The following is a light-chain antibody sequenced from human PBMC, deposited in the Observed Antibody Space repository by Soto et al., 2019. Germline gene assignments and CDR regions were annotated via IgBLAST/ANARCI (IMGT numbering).Light chain of an antibody. J-gene: IGLJ2*01. CDR1: NSNIGNNY. Sequence: QLVLTQPPSASGTPGQRVTISCSGSNSNIGNNYVYWYQQLSGTAPKLLIYRNNQRPSGVPDRFSGSKSGTSASLAISGLRSEDEADYYCAAWDDSLSAHVVFGGGTKLTVL. V-gene: IGLV1-47*01. CDR2: RNN. CDR3: AAWDDSLSAHVV.